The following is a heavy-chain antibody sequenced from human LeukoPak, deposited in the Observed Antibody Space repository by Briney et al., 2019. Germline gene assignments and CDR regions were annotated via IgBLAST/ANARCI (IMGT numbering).Heavy chain of an antibody. CDR2: INHSGST. CDR3: ARDIAGSFDY. V-gene: IGHV4-34*01. D-gene: IGHD1-14*01. J-gene: IGHJ4*02. Sequence: SETLSLTCAVYGGSFSAYYWSWLRQPPGKGLEWIGEINHSGSTNYNPSLKSRVTISVDTSKNQFSLKLSSVTAADTAVYYCARDIAGSFDYWGQGNLVTVSS. CDR1: GGSFSAYY.